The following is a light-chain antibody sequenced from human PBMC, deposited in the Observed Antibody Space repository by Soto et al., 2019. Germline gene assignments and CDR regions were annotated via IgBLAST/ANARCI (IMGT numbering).Light chain of an antibody. J-gene: IGKJ2*01. CDR3: QQYGSSPYT. Sequence: EIVLTHSPATRSMSPGGRAKLSCRASQSVSSYLAWYQQKPGQAPRLLIYDESSRATGIPDRFSGTGSGKDFTLTISRLEHEDFAVYYCQQYGSSPYTFGLGTKVDIK. CDR1: QSVSSY. V-gene: IGKV3-20*01. CDR2: DES.